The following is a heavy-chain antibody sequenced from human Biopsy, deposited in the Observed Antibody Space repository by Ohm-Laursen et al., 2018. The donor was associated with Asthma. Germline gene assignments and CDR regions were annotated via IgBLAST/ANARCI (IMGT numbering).Heavy chain of an antibody. J-gene: IGHJ3*02. Sequence: SLRLSCTASGFTFSSYGMHRVRQAPGKGLEWVAVMSFDGRQTYYADSVKGRFTISRDNSKNTLYLQMNSLRAEDTAVYYCAKERYYDFWSGYPIWDQGTMVTVSS. CDR3: AKERYYDFWSGYPI. CDR2: MSFDGRQT. CDR1: GFTFSSYG. D-gene: IGHD3-3*01. V-gene: IGHV3-30*18.